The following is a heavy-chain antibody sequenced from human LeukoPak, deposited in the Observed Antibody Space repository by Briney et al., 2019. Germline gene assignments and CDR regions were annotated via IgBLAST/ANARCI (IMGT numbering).Heavy chain of an antibody. J-gene: IGHJ4*02. V-gene: IGHV1-2*02. CDR2: INPNSGGT. CDR1: GYTFTGYY. Sequence: GASVKVSCKASGYTFTGYYMHWVRQAPGQGLEWMGWINPNSGGTNYAQKFQGRVTMTRDTSISTAYLQWSSLKASDTAMYYCARHQGYCSGGSCYELRPDYWGQGTLVTVSS. D-gene: IGHD2-15*01. CDR3: ARHQGYCSGGSCYELRPDY.